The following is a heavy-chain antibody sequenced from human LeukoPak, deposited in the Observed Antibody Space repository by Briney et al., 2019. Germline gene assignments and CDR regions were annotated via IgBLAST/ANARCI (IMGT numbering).Heavy chain of an antibody. CDR2: IYSGGST. CDR3: ARYKQGSAPDY. CDR1: GFTVSSNY. Sequence: GGSLRLSCAASGFTVSSNYMSWVRQAPGKGLGWVSVIYSGGSTYYADSVKGRFTISRDKSKNTLYLQMNSLRAEDTAVYYCARYKQGSAPDYWGQGTLVTVSS. J-gene: IGHJ4*02. V-gene: IGHV3-66*01. D-gene: IGHD3-10*01.